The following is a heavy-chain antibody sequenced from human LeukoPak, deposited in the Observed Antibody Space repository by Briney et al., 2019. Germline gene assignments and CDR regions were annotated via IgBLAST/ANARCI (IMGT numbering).Heavy chain of an antibody. CDR3: ARDYYGSSAGSYFPAYYYYGMDV. V-gene: IGHV4-31*03. CDR1: GGSISSGGYY. Sequence: SETLSLTCTVSGGSISSGGYYWSWIRQHPGKGLEWIGYIYYSGSTYYNPSLKSRVTISVDTSKNQFSLKLSSVTAADTAVYYCARDYYGSSAGSYFPAYYYYGMDVWGQGTTVTVS. J-gene: IGHJ6*02. CDR2: IYYSGST. D-gene: IGHD3-10*01.